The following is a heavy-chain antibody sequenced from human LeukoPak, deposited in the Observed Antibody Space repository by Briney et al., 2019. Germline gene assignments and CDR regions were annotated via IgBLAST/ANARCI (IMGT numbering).Heavy chain of an antibody. CDR1: GYTLTELS. CDR2: FDPEDGET. V-gene: IGHV1-24*01. CDR3: AALTGYYVGMDV. J-gene: IGHJ6*02. Sequence: ASVKVSYKVSGYTLTELSMHWVRQAPGKGREGMGGFDPEDGETIYAQKFQGRVTMTEDTSTDTAYMDLSSLRSEDTAVYYCAALTGYYVGMDVWGQGTTVTVSS. D-gene: IGHD3-9*01.